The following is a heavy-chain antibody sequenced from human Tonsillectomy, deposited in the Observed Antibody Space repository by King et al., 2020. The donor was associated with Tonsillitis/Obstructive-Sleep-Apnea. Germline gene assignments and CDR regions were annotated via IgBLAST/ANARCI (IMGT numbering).Heavy chain of an antibody. D-gene: IGHD2-2*01. CDR3: ARGGDIVLDPFTHWFDP. Sequence: VQLQQWGARLLKPSETLSLTCAVYGGSFSGYYWSWIRQPPGKGLEWIGEINHSGSTNYNSSLKSRATILADTSKNQFSLKLSSVTAADTAVYYCARGGDIVLDPFTHWFDPWGQGTLVTVSS. CDR1: GGSFSGYY. J-gene: IGHJ5*02. V-gene: IGHV4-34*01. CDR2: INHSGST.